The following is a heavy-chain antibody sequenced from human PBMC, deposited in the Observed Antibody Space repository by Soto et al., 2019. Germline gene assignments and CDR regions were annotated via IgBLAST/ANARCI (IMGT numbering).Heavy chain of an antibody. J-gene: IGHJ4*02. CDR2: IDNSGGIT. D-gene: IGHD5-18*01. CDR1: GFTFSSYA. CDR3: AKDTFDTSMAKTDY. Sequence: EAQLLESGGTLVQPGGSLRLSCAASGFTFSSYAMTWVRQAPGKGLEWDSTIDNSGGITYYADSVKGRFTISRDNSKNTLYLQMNSLRAEDTAVYYCAKDTFDTSMAKTDYWGQGTLVTVSS. V-gene: IGHV3-23*01.